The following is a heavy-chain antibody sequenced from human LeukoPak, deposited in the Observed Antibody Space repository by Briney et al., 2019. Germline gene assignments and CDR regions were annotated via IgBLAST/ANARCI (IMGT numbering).Heavy chain of an antibody. CDR3: ARMINYCSSTSCYPMEAFDI. V-gene: IGHV4-31*11. D-gene: IGHD2-2*01. CDR2: IYYSGST. Sequence: PSETLSLTCAVYGGSFSGYYWSWIRQHPGKGLEWIGYIYYSGSTYYNPSLKSRVTISVDTSKNQFSLKLSSVTAADTAVYYCARMINYCSSTSCYPMEAFDIWGQGTMVTVSS. CDR1: GGSFSGYY. J-gene: IGHJ3*02.